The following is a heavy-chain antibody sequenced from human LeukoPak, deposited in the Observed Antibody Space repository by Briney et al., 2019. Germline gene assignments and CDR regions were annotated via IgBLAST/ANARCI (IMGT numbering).Heavy chain of an antibody. CDR1: GYTFSDSY. J-gene: IGHJ5*02. CDR3: ARVGGRSWFDP. V-gene: IGHV1-2*02. Sequence: GASVKVSCKASGYTFSDSYIHWVRQAPGQGLEWMGSMNPKSGGTKYAQKFQGRVSMTRDTSISTAYMELASLTSDDTAVYYCARVGGRSWFDPWGQGTLVTVSS. D-gene: IGHD1-26*01. CDR2: MNPKSGGT.